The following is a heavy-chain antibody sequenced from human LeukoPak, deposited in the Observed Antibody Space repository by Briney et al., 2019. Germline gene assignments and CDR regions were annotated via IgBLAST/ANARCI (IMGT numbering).Heavy chain of an antibody. V-gene: IGHV1-69*04. CDR2: IIPILGIA. J-gene: IGHJ4*02. Sequence: SVKVSCKASGGTFSSYAISWVRQAPGQGLEWMGRIIPILGIANYAQKFQGRVTITADKSTSTAYMELISLRSEDTAVYYCARDKDVSGSYYIGYWGQGTLVTVSS. D-gene: IGHD3-10*01. CDR1: GGTFSSYA. CDR3: ARDKDVSGSYYIGY.